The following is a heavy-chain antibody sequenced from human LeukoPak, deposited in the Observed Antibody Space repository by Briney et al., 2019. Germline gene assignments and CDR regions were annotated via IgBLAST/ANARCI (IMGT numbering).Heavy chain of an antibody. CDR1: GFTFVTYG. D-gene: IGHD2-2*01. V-gene: IGHV1-18*01. Sequence: ASMKVSCKTSGFTFVTYGFSWVRQAPGQGLEWMGWISAHNGATYYAQKLQGRVTMTTDTSTSTVSMELRSLRTDDTAVYYRVRGMGGQLTVTNWFDPWGQGTQVTVSS. J-gene: IGHJ5*02. CDR2: ISAHNGAT. CDR3: VRGMGGQLTVTNWFDP.